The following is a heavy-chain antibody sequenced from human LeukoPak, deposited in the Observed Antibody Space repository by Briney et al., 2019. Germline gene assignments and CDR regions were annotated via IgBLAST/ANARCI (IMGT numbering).Heavy chain of an antibody. V-gene: IGHV1-2*02. CDR1: GYTFTGYY. Sequence: ASVKVSCKASGYTFTGYYMHWVRQAPGQELEWMGWINPNSGGTNYAQKFQGRVTMTRDTSISTAYMELSRLRSDDTAVYYCARTLSYRNWFDPWGQGTLVTVSS. J-gene: IGHJ5*02. D-gene: IGHD3-16*02. CDR2: INPNSGGT. CDR3: ARTLSYRNWFDP.